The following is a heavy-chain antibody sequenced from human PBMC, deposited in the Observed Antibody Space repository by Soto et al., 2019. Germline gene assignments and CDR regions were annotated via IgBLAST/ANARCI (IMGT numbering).Heavy chain of an antibody. D-gene: IGHD6-19*01. V-gene: IGHV1-8*01. J-gene: IGHJ6*03. Sequence: QVQLVQSGAEVKKPGASVKVSCKASGYTFTSSDINWVRQATGQGLEWMGWMNPSSGGTAYSQKFQGRVTMTRNTSINTAYMELSSLRSGDTAVYYCAILFSSGSGDLDDYYYMDVWGKGTTVTVSS. CDR2: MNPSSGGT. CDR1: GYTFTSSD. CDR3: AILFSSGSGDLDDYYYMDV.